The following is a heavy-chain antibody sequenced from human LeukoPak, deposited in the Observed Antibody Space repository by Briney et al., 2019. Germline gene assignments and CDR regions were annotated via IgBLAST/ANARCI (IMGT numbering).Heavy chain of an antibody. D-gene: IGHD3-10*01. V-gene: IGHV3-48*03. CDR2: ISSSGSTI. CDR1: GFTLSSYE. J-gene: IGHJ6*04. CDR3: ARELNYYGSGPRGGMDV. Sequence: PGGSLRLSCAASGFTLSSYEMNWVRQAPGKGLEWVSYISSSGSTIYYADSVKGRFTISRDNAKNSLYLQMNSLRAEDTAVYYCARELNYYGSGPRGGMDVWGKGTTVTVSS.